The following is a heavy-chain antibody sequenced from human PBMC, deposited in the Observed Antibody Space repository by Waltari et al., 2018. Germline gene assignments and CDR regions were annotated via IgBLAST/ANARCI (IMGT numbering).Heavy chain of an antibody. CDR3: ARELLRGIDY. V-gene: IGHV3-7*01. D-gene: IGHD1-26*01. CDR2: IKQDGSEK. CDR1: GFPFSSYW. J-gene: IGHJ4*02. Sequence: EVQLVESGGGLVQPGGSLRLSCAASGFPFSSYWMSWVRQAPGKGLEWVANIKQDGSEKYYVDSVKGRFTISRDNAKNSLYLQMNSLRAEDTAVYYCARELLRGIDYWGQGTLVTVSS.